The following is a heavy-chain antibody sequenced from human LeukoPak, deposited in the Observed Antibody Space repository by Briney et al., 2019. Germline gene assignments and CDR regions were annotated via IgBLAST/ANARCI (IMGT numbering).Heavy chain of an antibody. CDR3: AREWRDGYMYYFDY. J-gene: IGHJ4*02. V-gene: IGHV1-69*06. D-gene: IGHD5-24*01. Sequence: SVKVSCKASGGTFSSYAISWVQQAPGQGLEWMGGIIPIFGTANYAQKFQGRVTITADKSTSTAYMELSSLRSEDTAVYYCAREWRDGYMYYFDYWGQGTLVTVSS. CDR2: IIPIFGTA. CDR1: GGTFSSYA.